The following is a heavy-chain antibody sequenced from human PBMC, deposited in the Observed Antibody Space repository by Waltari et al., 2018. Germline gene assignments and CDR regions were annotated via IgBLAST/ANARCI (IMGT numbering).Heavy chain of an antibody. Sequence: EVQLVESGGALVQPGGSPRLSCAASGFTFSDFEMNWVRQAPGKGLEWVSYIHIAGRAIHYADSVRGRFTISRDDATNSLYLQMNSLRAEDTAVYYCVRDGAYWYFDYWGQGALVTVSS. D-gene: IGHD2-8*02. CDR1: GFTFSDFE. CDR2: IHIAGRAI. CDR3: VRDGAYWYFDY. J-gene: IGHJ4*02. V-gene: IGHV3-48*03.